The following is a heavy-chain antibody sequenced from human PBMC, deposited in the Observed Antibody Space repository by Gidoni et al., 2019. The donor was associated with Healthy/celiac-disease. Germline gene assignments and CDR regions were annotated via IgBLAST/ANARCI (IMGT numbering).Heavy chain of an antibody. CDR1: GFPFSSYG. J-gene: IGHJ4*02. Sequence: QVQLVESGGGVVQPGRSLRPSCPASGFPFSSYGRNWVRQAPGKGLEWGAVIWDDGSNKYYADSVKGRFTNSRDNSKNTLYLQMNSLRAEDTAVYYCARDRYGAGSYSPGGYWGQGTLVTVSS. CDR3: ARDRYGAGSYSPGGY. CDR2: IWDDGSNK. D-gene: IGHD3-10*01. V-gene: IGHV3-33*01.